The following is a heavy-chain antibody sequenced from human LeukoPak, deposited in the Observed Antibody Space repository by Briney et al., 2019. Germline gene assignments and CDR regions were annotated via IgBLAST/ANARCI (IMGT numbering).Heavy chain of an antibody. V-gene: IGHV3-23*01. J-gene: IGHJ4*02. D-gene: IGHD1-26*01. CDR1: GFLFRIFA. CDR3: AKARGGTYRTYYFDY. Sequence: GVSLRLSCVASGFLFRIFAMNGPRQAPGRGREGVPVSGSGGDTYYVDSVKGRFTISRDNSKNTLYLQMNSLRAEDTAVYYCAKARGGTYRTYYFDYWGQGTLVTVSS. CDR2: SGSGGDT.